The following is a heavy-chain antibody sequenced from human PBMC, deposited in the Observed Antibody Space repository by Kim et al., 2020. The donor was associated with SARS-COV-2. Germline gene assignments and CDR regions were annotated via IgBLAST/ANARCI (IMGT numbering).Heavy chain of an antibody. CDR2: IYQTGKN. V-gene: IGHV4-4*02. J-gene: IGHJ5*02. Sequence: SETLSLTCAVSGVSISSNHWWSWVRQPPGKGLEWIGQIYQTGKNDYNPSLKSRVTMSVDKSKNQFSLTLTSVTAADTAVYYCARSPGSFTMILAWFDPWGQGTLVTVSS. CDR3: ARSPGSFTMILAWFDP. D-gene: IGHD3-22*01. CDR1: GVSISSNHW.